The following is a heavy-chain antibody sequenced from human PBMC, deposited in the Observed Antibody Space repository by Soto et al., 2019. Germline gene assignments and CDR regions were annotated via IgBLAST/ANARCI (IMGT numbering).Heavy chain of an antibody. Sequence: QVQLVQSGAEVKKPGSSVKVSCKASGGTFSSYAISWVRQAPGQGLEWMGGIIPIFGTPNYAQKFQGRVTITADESTSPAYMELSSLRSEDTAVYYCARPTRYYYDSSGQSAWFDPWGQGTLVTVSS. CDR3: ARPTRYYYDSSGQSAWFDP. V-gene: IGHV1-69*12. D-gene: IGHD3-22*01. CDR1: GGTFSSYA. CDR2: IIPIFGTP. J-gene: IGHJ5*02.